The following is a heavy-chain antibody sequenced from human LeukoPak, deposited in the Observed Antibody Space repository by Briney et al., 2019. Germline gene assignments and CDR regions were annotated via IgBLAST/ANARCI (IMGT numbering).Heavy chain of an antibody. D-gene: IGHD1-26*01. Sequence: GGSLRLSCAASGFTFSSYWMHWVRQAPGKGLVWVSRINSDGSSTSYADSVKGRFTISRDNAKNTLYLQMNSLRAEDTAVCYCARAGEWELPVDYWGQGTLVTVSS. J-gene: IGHJ4*02. V-gene: IGHV3-74*01. CDR2: INSDGSST. CDR3: ARAGEWELPVDY. CDR1: GFTFSSYW.